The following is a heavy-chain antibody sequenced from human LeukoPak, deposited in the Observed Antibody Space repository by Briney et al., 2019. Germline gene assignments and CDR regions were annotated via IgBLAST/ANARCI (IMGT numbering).Heavy chain of an antibody. CDR1: GFTFSSYG. CDR2: IIGSGSST. CDR3: ARVDV. V-gene: IGHV3-23*01. J-gene: IGHJ6*04. Sequence: GGSLRLSCAASGFTFSSYGMSWVRQAPGKGLQWVSVIIGSGSSTYYADSVRGRFTISRDNAKSSLYLQMNSLRAEDTAVYYCARVDVWGKGTTVTVSS.